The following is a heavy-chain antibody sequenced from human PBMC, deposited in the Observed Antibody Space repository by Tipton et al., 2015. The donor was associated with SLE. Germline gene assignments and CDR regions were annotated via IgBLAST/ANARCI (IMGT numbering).Heavy chain of an antibody. CDR3: ARGRQGMEVFTMDV. D-gene: IGHD1-14*01. CDR2: IYYSGST. J-gene: IGHJ6*02. Sequence: TLSLTCVPQGGSFRGYYWSWIRQPPGKGLEWIGYIYYSGSTNYNPSLKSRVTTSVDTSKNQLSLKLSSVTAADTAVYYCARGRQGMEVFTMDVWGPGTTVTVSS. V-gene: IGHV4-59*01. CDR1: GGSFRGYY.